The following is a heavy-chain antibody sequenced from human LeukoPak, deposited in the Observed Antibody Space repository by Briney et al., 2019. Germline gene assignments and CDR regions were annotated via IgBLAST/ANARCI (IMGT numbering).Heavy chain of an antibody. CDR1: GFTVSTNY. D-gene: IGHD3-22*01. CDR2: IYSGGST. V-gene: IGHV3-53*01. CDR3: ARVVYYDSSGHPAFHFDY. J-gene: IGHJ4*02. Sequence: GGSLRLSCAASGFTVSTNYMSWVRQAPGKGLEWVSVIYSGGSTYYADSVKGRFTVSRDNSKNTLYLQMNILRAEDTAVYYCARVVYYDSSGHPAFHFDYWGQGTLVTVSS.